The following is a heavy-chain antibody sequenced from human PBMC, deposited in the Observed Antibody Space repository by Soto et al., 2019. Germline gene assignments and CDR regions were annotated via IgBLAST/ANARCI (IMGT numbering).Heavy chain of an antibody. CDR1: GGTFSSYT. V-gene: IGHV1-69*02. CDR3: ARDGSGSYDPYYHYYGMDV. J-gene: IGHJ6*02. D-gene: IGHD3-10*01. Sequence: SVKVSCKASGGTFSSYTISWVRQAPGQGLEWMGRIIPILGIANYAQKFQGRVTITADKSTSTAYMELSSLRSEDTAVYYCARDGSGSYDPYYHYYGMDVWGQGTTVTVSS. CDR2: IIPILGIA.